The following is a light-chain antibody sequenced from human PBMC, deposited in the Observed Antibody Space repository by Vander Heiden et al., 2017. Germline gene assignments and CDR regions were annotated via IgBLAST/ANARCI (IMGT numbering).Light chain of an antibody. CDR2: DAS. V-gene: IGKV1-33*01. Sequence: DIQMTQSPSSLSASVGDRVTITCQASQDISNHLNWYQQKTGKAPNLLIYDASNLETGVPSRFSGSGSGTHFTSTIGSLQPEDFATYFCQQYDNLPYTFGQGTKLDIK. CDR3: QQYDNLPYT. CDR1: QDISNH. J-gene: IGKJ2*01.